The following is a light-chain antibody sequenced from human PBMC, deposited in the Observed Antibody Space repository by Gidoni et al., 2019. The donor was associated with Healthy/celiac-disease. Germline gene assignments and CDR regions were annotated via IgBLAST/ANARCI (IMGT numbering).Light chain of an antibody. J-gene: IGKJ4*01. CDR1: QEISNY. CDR3: QQYDNLLSLT. CDR2: DAS. Sequence: DIQMTQSPSSLSASVGDRVTITCQASQEISNYLNWYQQKPGKAPKLLIYDASNLETGGPSRFSGSGSGTDFTFTISSLQPEDMATYYCQQYDNLLSLTFGGGTKVEIK. V-gene: IGKV1-33*01.